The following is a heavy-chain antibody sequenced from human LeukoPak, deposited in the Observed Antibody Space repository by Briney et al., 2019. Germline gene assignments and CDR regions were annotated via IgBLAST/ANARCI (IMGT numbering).Heavy chain of an antibody. CDR2: IYYSGST. Sequence: PSETLSLTCTVSGGSISSYYWSWIRQPPGKGLEWIGYIYYSGSTNYNPSLKSRVTISVDTSKNQFSLKLSSVTAADMAVYYCARGSISSSGWLVDYWGQGTLVTVSS. CDR3: ARGSISSSGWLVDY. CDR1: GGSISSYY. J-gene: IGHJ4*02. D-gene: IGHD6-19*01. V-gene: IGHV4-59*01.